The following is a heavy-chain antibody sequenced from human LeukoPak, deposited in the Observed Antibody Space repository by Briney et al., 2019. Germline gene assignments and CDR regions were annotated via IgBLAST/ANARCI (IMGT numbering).Heavy chain of an antibody. CDR2: ISGSAGST. CDR3: AKQAVAGSYYYYYMDV. Sequence: PGGSLRLSCAASGFTFSSYAMSWVRQAPGKGLERVSAISGSAGSTYYADPVKGRFTISRDNSKNTLYLQMNSLRAEDTAVYYCAKQAVAGSYYYYYMDVWGKGTTVTVSS. CDR1: GFTFSSYA. J-gene: IGHJ6*03. V-gene: IGHV3-23*01. D-gene: IGHD6-19*01.